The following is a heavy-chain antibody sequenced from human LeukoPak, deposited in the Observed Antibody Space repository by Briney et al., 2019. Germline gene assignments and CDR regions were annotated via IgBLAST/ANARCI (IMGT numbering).Heavy chain of an antibody. D-gene: IGHD6-13*01. CDR2: ISGSGGST. CDR3: AKAWRRGRAAAGIWSLELGYLIDY. CDR1: GFTFSSYG. Sequence: GSLRLSCAASGFTFSSYGMSWVRQGPGKGLKWVSAISGSGGSTYYADSVKGRFTISRDNSKNTLYLQMNSLRAEDTAVYYCAKAWRRGRAAAGIWSLELGYLIDYWGQGTLVTVSS. J-gene: IGHJ4*02. V-gene: IGHV3-23*01.